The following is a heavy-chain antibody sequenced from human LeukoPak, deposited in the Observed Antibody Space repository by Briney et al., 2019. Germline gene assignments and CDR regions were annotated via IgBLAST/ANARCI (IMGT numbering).Heavy chain of an antibody. J-gene: IGHJ4*02. D-gene: IGHD5-12*01. CDR1: GGSISSSSYY. Sequence: NPSETLSLTCTVSGGSISSSSYYWGWIRQPPGKGLEWIGSIYYSGSTYYNPSLKSRVTISVDTSKNQFSLKLSSVTAADTAAYYCARGAYSGYAGNFPFDYWGQGTLVTVSS. CDR3: ARGAYSGYAGNFPFDY. CDR2: IYYSGST. V-gene: IGHV4-39*01.